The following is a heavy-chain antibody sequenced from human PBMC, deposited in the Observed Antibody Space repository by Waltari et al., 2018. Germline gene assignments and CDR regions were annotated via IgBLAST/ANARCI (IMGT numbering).Heavy chain of an antibody. J-gene: IGHJ3*02. Sequence: QVQLVESGGGVVQPGGSLRLSCAASGFTFSSYGMHWVRQAPGKGLEWVAVILYDGSNTYYADSVKGRFTISRENSKNTLYLQMNSLRAEDTAMYYCAKTGDAFDIWGQGTMVTVSS. CDR1: GFTFSSYG. CDR3: AKTGDAFDI. CDR2: ILYDGSNT. V-gene: IGHV3-30*18.